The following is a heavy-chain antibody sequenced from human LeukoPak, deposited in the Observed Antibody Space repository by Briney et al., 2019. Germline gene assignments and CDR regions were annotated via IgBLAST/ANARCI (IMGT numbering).Heavy chain of an antibody. Sequence: SETLSLTCTVSGGSISSYYWSWIRQPPGKGLEWIGYIYYIVSTNYNPSLKSRVTISVDTSKNQFSLKLSSVTPADTAVYYCARDTGVYMDVWGKGTTVTISS. CDR1: GGSISSYY. V-gene: IGHV4-59*01. J-gene: IGHJ6*03. D-gene: IGHD7-27*01. CDR3: ARDTGVYMDV. CDR2: IYYIVST.